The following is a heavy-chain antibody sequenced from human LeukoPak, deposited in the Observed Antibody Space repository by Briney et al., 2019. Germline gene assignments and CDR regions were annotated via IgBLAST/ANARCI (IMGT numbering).Heavy chain of an antibody. CDR2: IKQGGSEK. Sequence: PGGSLRLSCAASGFTFSRYWMSCVRQAPGKGREGVDNIKQGGSEKHYVDSVKGRFTISRDNTKNSLYLQMNSLRAEDTAVYYCVVGAAEDWFDPWGQGILVTVSS. J-gene: IGHJ5*02. D-gene: IGHD3-16*01. V-gene: IGHV3-7*02. CDR1: GFTFSRYW. CDR3: VVGAAEDWFDP.